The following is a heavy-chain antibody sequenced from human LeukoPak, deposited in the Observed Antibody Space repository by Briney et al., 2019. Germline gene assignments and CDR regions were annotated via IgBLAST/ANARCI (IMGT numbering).Heavy chain of an antibody. CDR1: GFTFSSYG. CDR2: ISYDGSNK. J-gene: IGHJ4*02. Sequence: PGGSLRLSCAASGFTFSSYGMHWVRQAPGKGLEWVVVISYDGSNKYYADSVKGRFTISRDNSKNTLYLQMNSLRAEDTAVYYCAIYGSGEIDYWGQGTLVTVSS. D-gene: IGHD3-10*01. V-gene: IGHV3-30*03. CDR3: AIYGSGEIDY.